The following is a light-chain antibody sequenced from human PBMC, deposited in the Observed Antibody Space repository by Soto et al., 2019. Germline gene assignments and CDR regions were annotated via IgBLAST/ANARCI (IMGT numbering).Light chain of an antibody. CDR2: GAS. V-gene: IGKV3-15*01. CDR1: QSIASN. J-gene: IGKJ1*01. CDR3: QQYNNWPPWT. Sequence: MVMTQSPATLSVSPGERATLSCRASQSIASNLAWYQQKPGQAPRLLIYGASTRATGIPARFSGSGSGTKFTLIISSLQSEDFAVYYCQQYNNWPPWTFGQGTKVDIK.